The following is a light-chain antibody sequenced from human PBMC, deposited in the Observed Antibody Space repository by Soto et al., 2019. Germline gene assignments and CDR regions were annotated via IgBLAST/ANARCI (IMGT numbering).Light chain of an antibody. CDR1: QSISKY. CDR2: DAS. V-gene: IGKV3-11*01. Sequence: EIVLTQSPVTLSLSPGERATLSCRASQSISKYLAWYQQKPGQAPRLLIYDASNRAAGIPARFSGSGSGTYFPLTISSLEPEDFAVYYCQQRSNWPGTFGGGTKVEIK. J-gene: IGKJ4*01. CDR3: QQRSNWPGT.